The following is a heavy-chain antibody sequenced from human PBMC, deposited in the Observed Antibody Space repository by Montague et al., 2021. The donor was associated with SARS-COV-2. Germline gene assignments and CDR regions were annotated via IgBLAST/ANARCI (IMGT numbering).Heavy chain of an antibody. J-gene: IGHJ6*02. D-gene: IGHD1-26*01. V-gene: IGHV6-1*01. CDR3: AREGEWELQGPRHSSFYFAMDV. CDR1: GDSVARNSAA. Sequence: CAISGDSVARNSAAWIWIRQSPSRGLEWLARTYYRSKRYNEYAVSVKSRINIIPDTSKNHLSLQVNSVTPEDTAVYYCAREGEWELQGPRHSSFYFAMDVWGQGTSVTVSS. CDR2: TYYRSKRYN.